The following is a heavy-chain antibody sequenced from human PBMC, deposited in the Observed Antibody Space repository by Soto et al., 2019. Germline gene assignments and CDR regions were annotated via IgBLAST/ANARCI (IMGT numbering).Heavy chain of an antibody. CDR1: GGSFSGYY. J-gene: IGHJ6*02. D-gene: IGHD3-9*01. V-gene: IGHV4-34*01. Sequence: PSETLSLTCAVYGGSFSGYYWSWIRQPPGKGLEWIGEINHSGSTNYNPSLKSRVTISVDTSKNQFSLKLSSVTAADTAVYYCARTPSRAISAYYGMDVWGQGTTVTVSS. CDR3: ARTPSRAISAYYGMDV. CDR2: INHSGST.